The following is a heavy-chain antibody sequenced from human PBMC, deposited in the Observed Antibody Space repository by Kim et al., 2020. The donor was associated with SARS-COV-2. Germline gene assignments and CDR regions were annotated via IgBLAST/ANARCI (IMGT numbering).Heavy chain of an antibody. CDR1: GGSISSSSYY. Sequence: SETLSLTCTVSGGSISSSSYYWGWIRQPPGRGLEWIVSIFYSGNTYYNPSLKSRVTISVDTSKNQFSLRLSSVTAADTTVYYCARHSAPGSGYSRSYYYFGMDVWGQGTTVTVSS. V-gene: IGHV4-39*01. D-gene: IGHD3-22*01. CDR2: IFYSGNT. CDR3: ARHSAPGSGYSRSYYYFGMDV. J-gene: IGHJ6*02.